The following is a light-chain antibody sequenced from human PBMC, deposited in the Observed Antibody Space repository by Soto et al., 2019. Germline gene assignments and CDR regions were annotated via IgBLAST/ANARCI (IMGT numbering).Light chain of an antibody. CDR2: GAS. CDR3: QQYNNWPT. CDR1: QSVSSN. V-gene: IGKV3-15*01. Sequence: EIVMTQSPATLSVSPGERATLSCRASQSVSSNLAWYQQKPGQAPRLLIYGASTRATGIPARFSGSGSGTEFTLTSSSLQSEGFAVYYWQQYNNWPTFGQGTKVEIK. J-gene: IGKJ1*01.